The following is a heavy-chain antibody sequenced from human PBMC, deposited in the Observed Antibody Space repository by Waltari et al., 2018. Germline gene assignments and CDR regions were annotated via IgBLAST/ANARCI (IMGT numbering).Heavy chain of an antibody. D-gene: IGHD2-2*01. J-gene: IGHJ6*03. CDR2: IYYSGST. V-gene: IGHV4-59*01. CDR3: ARVVVPAATYYYYYMDV. CDR1: GGSISSYY. Sequence: QVQLQESGPGLVKPSETLSLTCTVSGGSISSYYWSWIRQPPGKGLEWIGYIYYSGSTNYNPSRKSRVTISVDTSKNQFSLKLSSVTAADTAVYYCARVVVPAATYYYYYMDVWGKGTTVTVSS.